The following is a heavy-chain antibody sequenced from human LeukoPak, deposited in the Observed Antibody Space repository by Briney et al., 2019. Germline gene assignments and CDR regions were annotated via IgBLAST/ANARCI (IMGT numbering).Heavy chain of an antibody. V-gene: IGHV3-23*01. Sequence: GRSLRLSCAASGFTFSSYAMSWVRQAPGKGLEWVSAISGSGGSTYYADSVKGRFTISRDNSKNTLYLQMNSLRAEDTAVYYCAKDTRLWFGGTQYYFDYWGQGTLVTVSS. CDR1: GFTFSSYA. D-gene: IGHD3-10*01. CDR2: ISGSGGST. CDR3: AKDTRLWFGGTQYYFDY. J-gene: IGHJ4*02.